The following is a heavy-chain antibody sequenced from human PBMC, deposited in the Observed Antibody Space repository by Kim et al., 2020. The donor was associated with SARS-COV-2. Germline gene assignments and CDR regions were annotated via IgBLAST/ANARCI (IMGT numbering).Heavy chain of an antibody. Sequence: GGSLRLSCAASGFTFSSYAMSWVRQAPGKGLEWVSAISGSGGSTYYADSVKGRFTISRDNSKNTLYLQMNSLRAEDTAVYYCAKDTNYDFWSGYSHWGQGTLVTVSS. CDR2: ISGSGGST. CDR1: GFTFSSYA. D-gene: IGHD3-3*01. J-gene: IGHJ4*02. CDR3: AKDTNYDFWSGYSH. V-gene: IGHV3-23*01.